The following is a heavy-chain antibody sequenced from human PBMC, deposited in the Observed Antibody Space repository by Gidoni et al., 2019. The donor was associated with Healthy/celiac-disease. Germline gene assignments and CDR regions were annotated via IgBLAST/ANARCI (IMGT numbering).Heavy chain of an antibody. D-gene: IGHD2-21*02. V-gene: IGHV1-2*02. CDR3: ARPGGDYYYYYGMDV. CDR1: GYTFTGYY. J-gene: IGHJ6*02. CDR2: INPNSGGT. Sequence: QVQLVQSGAEVTKPGASVKVSCKASGYTFTGYYMHWVRQAPGQGLEWMGWINPNSGGTNYAQKFQGRVTMTRDTSISTAYMELSRLRSDDTAVYYCARPGGDYYYYYGMDVWGQGTTVTVSS.